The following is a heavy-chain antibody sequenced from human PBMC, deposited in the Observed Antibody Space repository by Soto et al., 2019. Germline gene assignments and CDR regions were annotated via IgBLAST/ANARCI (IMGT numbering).Heavy chain of an antibody. Sequence: QVQLVESGGGLVKPGGSLRLSCAASGFTFSDYYMSWIRQAPGKGLEWVSYISSSGSIIYYVDSVKGRCTISSDNAKNSLYLQMNSLRAEDTAVYYCAVGGGEVPGYSYYGMDVWGQGTTVTVSS. CDR2: ISSSGSII. CDR1: GFTFSDYY. D-gene: IGHD2-2*01. CDR3: AVGGGEVPGYSYYGMDV. J-gene: IGHJ6*02. V-gene: IGHV3-11*01.